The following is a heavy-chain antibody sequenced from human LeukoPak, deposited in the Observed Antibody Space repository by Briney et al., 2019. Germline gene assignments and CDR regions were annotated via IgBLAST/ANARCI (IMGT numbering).Heavy chain of an antibody. CDR1: GFTFSTYS. CDR2: IDSGSNI. CDR3: ATGYSYAHFDY. Sequence: QSGGSLRLSCAASGFTFSTYSMNWVRQAPGKGLEWVSDIDSGSNIHYADSVKGRFTISRDNSKNTLYLQMNSRRAEDTAVYYCATGYSYAHFDYWGQGTLVTVSS. D-gene: IGHD5-18*01. J-gene: IGHJ4*02. V-gene: IGHV3-48*01.